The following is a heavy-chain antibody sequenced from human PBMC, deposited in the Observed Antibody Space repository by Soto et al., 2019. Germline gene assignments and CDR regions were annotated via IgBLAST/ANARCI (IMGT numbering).Heavy chain of an antibody. CDR1: GGSINYSY. J-gene: IGHJ6*02. CDR3: ARVNYGDYNYGMDV. V-gene: IGHV4-59*01. D-gene: IGHD4-17*01. Sequence: QVQLQESGPGLVKPSETLSLTCTVSGGSINYSYWTWIRQPPGKGLEWIGYISYTGSATYNASHKRRLTISLYTSMNEGPLKRRSVTAADTALYYWARVNYGDYNYGMDVWGQGTTVTVSS. CDR2: ISYTGSA.